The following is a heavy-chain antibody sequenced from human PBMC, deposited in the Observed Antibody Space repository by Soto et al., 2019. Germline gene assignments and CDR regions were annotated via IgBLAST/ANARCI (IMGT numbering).Heavy chain of an antibody. V-gene: IGHV3-11*01. J-gene: IGHJ4*02. CDR1: GFTFSDDY. CDR2: ISSSGNTI. Sequence: QVQLVESGGGLVKTSGSLRIACAASGFTFSDDYMSWGRQAPGKGLEWVSYISSSGNTIYYADSVKGRFTISRDNAKNSVYLQMNSLRAEDTALYFCAKMSSENYYDPVFSWGQGTLVTVPS. CDR3: AKMSSENYYDPVFS. D-gene: IGHD3-22*01.